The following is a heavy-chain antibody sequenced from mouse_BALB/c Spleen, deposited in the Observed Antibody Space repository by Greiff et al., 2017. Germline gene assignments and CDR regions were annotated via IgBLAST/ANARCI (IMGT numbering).Heavy chain of an antibody. Sequence: VQLQQSGAELVKPGASVKLSCKASGFNIKDTYMHWVKQRPEQGLEWIGRIDPANGNTKYDPKFQGKATITADTSSNTAYLHLSSLTSEDTAVYDCARGRDEYDDAMDHWGQGTSVTVSS. CDR3: ARGRDEYDDAMDH. CDR1: GFNIKDTY. V-gene: IGHV14-3*02. D-gene: IGHD2-4*01. J-gene: IGHJ4*01. CDR2: IDPANGNT.